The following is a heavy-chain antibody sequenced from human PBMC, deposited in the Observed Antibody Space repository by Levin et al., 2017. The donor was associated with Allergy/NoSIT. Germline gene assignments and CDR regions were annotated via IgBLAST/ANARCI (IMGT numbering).Heavy chain of an antibody. CDR3: ARGSHSGWYIHYYYGMDV. J-gene: IGHJ6*02. V-gene: IGHV4-59*01. CDR2: IYYSGST. CDR1: GGSISSYY. D-gene: IGHD6-19*01. Sequence: SETLSLTCTVSGGSISSYYWSWIRQPPGKGLEWIGYIYYSGSTNYNPSLKSRVTISVDTSKNQFSLKLSSVTAADTAVYYCARGSHSGWYIHYYYGMDVWGQGTTVTVSS.